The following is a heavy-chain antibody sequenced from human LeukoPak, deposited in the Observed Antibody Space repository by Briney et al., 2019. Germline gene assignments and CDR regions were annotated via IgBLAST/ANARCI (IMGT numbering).Heavy chain of an antibody. Sequence: GGSLRLSCAASGFTFSSYAMNWVRQAPGKGLEWVSAISGSGSTYYADSVKGRFTISRDNSKNTLYLQMNSLRAEDTAVYYCAKGPQGLYGMDVWGQGTTVTVSS. V-gene: IGHV3-23*01. CDR1: GFTFSSYA. J-gene: IGHJ6*02. CDR2: ISGSGST. CDR3: AKGPQGLYGMDV.